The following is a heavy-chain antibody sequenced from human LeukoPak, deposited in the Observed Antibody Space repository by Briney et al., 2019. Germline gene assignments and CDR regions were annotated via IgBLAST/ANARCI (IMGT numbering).Heavy chain of an antibody. CDR1: GFTFSDYY. V-gene: IGHV3-11*01. CDR2: ISSSGSTI. Sequence: GGSLRLSCAASGFTFSDYYMSWIRRAPGKGLEWVSYISSSGSTIYYADSVKGRFTISRDNAKNSLYLQMNSLRAEDTAVYYCARDGLLSPNPVIVVNAFDIWGQGTMVTVSS. CDR3: ARDGLLSPNPVIVVNAFDI. J-gene: IGHJ3*02. D-gene: IGHD3-22*01.